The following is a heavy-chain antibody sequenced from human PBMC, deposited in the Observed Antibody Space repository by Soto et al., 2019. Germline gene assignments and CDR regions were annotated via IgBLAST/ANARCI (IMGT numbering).Heavy chain of an antibody. Sequence: ASVKVSCKASGYTFTSYGISWVRQAPGQGLEWMGWISAYNGNTNYAQKLQGRVTMTTDTSTGTAYMELRSLRSDDTAVYYCARDSIPPFGVATYYYYGMDVWGQGTTVTVSS. CDR2: ISAYNGNT. CDR1: GYTFTSYG. J-gene: IGHJ6*02. D-gene: IGHD3-3*01. V-gene: IGHV1-18*01. CDR3: ARDSIPPFGVATYYYYGMDV.